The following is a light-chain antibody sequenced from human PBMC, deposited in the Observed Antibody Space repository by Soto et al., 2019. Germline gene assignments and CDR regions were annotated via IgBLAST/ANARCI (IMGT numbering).Light chain of an antibody. CDR1: SSDVGGYNY. CDR2: DVS. CDR3: SSYAGTHIV. Sequence: QSALTQPPSASGSPGQSVTISCTGTSSDVGGYNYVSWYQQHPGKAPKLMIYDVSKLPSGVPARFSGSKSGNTASLTVSGLQAEDEADYYCSSYAGTHIVFGTGTKLTVL. V-gene: IGLV2-8*01. J-gene: IGLJ1*01.